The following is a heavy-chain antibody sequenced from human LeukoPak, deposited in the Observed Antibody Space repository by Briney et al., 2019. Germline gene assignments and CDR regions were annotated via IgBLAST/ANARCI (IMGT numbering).Heavy chain of an antibody. CDR1: GFTFSSYA. D-gene: IGHD6-19*01. CDR3: AKVFGRGYSSGSGY. Sequence: PGGSLRLSCAASGFTFSSYAMSWVRQAPGKGLEWVSAISGSGGSTYYADSVKGRFTISRDNSKNTLYLQMNSLRAEDTAVYYCAKVFGRGYSSGSGYWGQGTLVTVSS. CDR2: ISGSGGST. J-gene: IGHJ4*02. V-gene: IGHV3-23*01.